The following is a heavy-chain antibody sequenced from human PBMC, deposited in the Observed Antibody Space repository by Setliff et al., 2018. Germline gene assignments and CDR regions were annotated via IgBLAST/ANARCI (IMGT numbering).Heavy chain of an antibody. CDR3: AREYVVISFVRNTHSHYGMDF. Sequence: PSETLSLTCTVSGASIGSGSHYWSWIRQPAGRGLEWIGRIYTSGTTNYSPSLKSRVSISSDTSKNVISLKLNSVTAADTAVYFCAREYVVISFVRNTHSHYGMDFWGQGTLVTVSS. CDR1: GASIGSGSHY. D-gene: IGHD2-21*01. CDR2: IYTSGTT. J-gene: IGHJ4*02. V-gene: IGHV4-61*02.